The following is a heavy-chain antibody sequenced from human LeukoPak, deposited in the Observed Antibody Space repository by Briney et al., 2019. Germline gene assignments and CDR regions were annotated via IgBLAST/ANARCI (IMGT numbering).Heavy chain of an antibody. V-gene: IGHV3-23*01. CDR2: ISGSGGST. D-gene: IGHD6-19*01. CDR3: AKVRSGWPDAFDI. Sequence: PGGSLRLSCAASGFTFSSYGMSWVRQAPGKGLEWVSAISGSGGSTYYADSVKGRFTISRDNSKNTLYLQMNSLRAEDTAVYYCAKVRSGWPDAFDIWGQGTMVTVSS. CDR1: GFTFSSYG. J-gene: IGHJ3*02.